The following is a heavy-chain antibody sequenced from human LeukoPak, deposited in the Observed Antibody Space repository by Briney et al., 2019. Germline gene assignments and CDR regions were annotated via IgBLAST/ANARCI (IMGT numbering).Heavy chain of an antibody. D-gene: IGHD3-16*01. V-gene: IGHV4-61*05. CDR1: GGSISSSSYY. CDR3: ARAVITFGGAVAKGFDC. Sequence: PSETLSLTCTVSGGSISSSSYYWGWIRQPPGKGLEWIGYIYYSGSTDYNPSLKSRVTMSLDTSKNQFSLNLSSVTAADTAVYYCARAVITFGGAVAKGFDCWGQGTLVTVSS. CDR2: IYYSGST. J-gene: IGHJ4*02.